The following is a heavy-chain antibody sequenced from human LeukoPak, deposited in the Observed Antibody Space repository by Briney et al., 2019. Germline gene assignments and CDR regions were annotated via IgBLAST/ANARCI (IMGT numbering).Heavy chain of an antibody. Sequence: AXGQGLEWMGWISAYNGNTNYAQNLQGRVTMTTDTSTSTAYMELRSLRSDDTAVYYCARGKYYFDYWGQGTLVTVSS. J-gene: IGHJ4*02. CDR3: ARGKYYFDY. CDR2: ISAYNGNT. V-gene: IGHV1-18*01.